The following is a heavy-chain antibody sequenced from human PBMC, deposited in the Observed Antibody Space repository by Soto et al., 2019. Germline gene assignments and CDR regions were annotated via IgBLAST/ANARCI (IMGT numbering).Heavy chain of an antibody. CDR1: GGSIIMSDYY. CDR2: INYRGTS. V-gene: IGHV4-39*07. CDR3: ARDLTYFDILTGYERYYGMDV. J-gene: IGHJ6*02. Sequence: SETLSLTCSVSGGSIIMSDYYWGWIRQPPGEGLEWLGNINYRGTSYHNPSLKSRVTISVDTSKNQFSLKLSSVTAADTAVYYCARDLTYFDILTGYERYYGMDVWGQGTTVTVSS. D-gene: IGHD3-9*01.